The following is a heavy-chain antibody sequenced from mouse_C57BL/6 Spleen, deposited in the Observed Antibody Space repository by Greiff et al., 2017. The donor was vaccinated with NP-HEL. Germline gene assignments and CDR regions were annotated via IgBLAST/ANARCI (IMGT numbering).Heavy chain of an antibody. J-gene: IGHJ2*01. CDR3: TRSFTTVVAKEGYFDY. CDR2: IDPETGGT. D-gene: IGHD1-1*01. V-gene: IGHV1-15*01. CDR1: GYTFTDYE. Sequence: VQLQQSGAELVRPGASVTLSCKASGYTFTDYEMHWVKQTPVHGLEWIGAIDPETGGTAYNQKFKGKAILTADKSSSTAYMELRSLTSEDSAVYYCTRSFTTVVAKEGYFDYWGQGTTLTVSS.